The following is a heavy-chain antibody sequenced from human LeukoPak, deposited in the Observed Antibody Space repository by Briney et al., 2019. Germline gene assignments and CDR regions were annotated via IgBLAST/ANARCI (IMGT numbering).Heavy chain of an antibody. Sequence: ASVKVSCKASGYTFTSYGISWVRQAPGQGLEWMGWISAYNGNTNYAQKLQGRVTMTTDTSTSTAYMELRSLRSDDTAVYYCARAGDTMIVDSNWFDPWGQGTLVTVSS. CDR1: GYTFTSYG. CDR2: ISAYNGNT. V-gene: IGHV1-18*01. D-gene: IGHD3-22*01. J-gene: IGHJ5*02. CDR3: ARAGDTMIVDSNWFDP.